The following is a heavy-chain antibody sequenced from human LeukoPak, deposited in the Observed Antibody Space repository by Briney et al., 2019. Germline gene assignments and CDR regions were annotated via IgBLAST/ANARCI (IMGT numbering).Heavy chain of an antibody. J-gene: IGHJ4*02. D-gene: IGHD3-16*01. CDR3: ARVWSPWYFDY. Sequence: SETLSLTCTVSGGSISSYYWCWLRQPPGKGLEGIGYIYYSGSTNYNPSLKSRVTISVDTSKNQFSLKLSSVTAADTAVYYCARVWSPWYFDYWGQGTLVTVSS. CDR2: IYYSGST. CDR1: GGSISSYY. V-gene: IGHV4-59*01.